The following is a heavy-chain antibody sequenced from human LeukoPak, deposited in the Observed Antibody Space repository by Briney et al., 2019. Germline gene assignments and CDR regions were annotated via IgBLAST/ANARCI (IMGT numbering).Heavy chain of an antibody. CDR3: ARDDDYAAHNTFDM. D-gene: IGHD4-17*01. Sequence: GGSPRLSRVASGVSVSSNYMSSVRHALGKRLECGSHIYSGGSTYYADSVKGRFTISRDNSKNTLYLQMNSLRAEDTAVYYCARDDDYAAHNTFDMWGHGTMVTVSS. J-gene: IGHJ3*02. V-gene: IGHV3-53*01. CDR2: IYSGGST. CDR1: GVSVSSNY.